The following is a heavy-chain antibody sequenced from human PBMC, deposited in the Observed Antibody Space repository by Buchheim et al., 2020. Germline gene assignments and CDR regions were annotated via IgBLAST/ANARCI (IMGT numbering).Heavy chain of an antibody. J-gene: IGHJ6*02. CDR2: ISDVGDT. CDR3: ARGINGIDV. CDR1: EFFVTSTY. D-gene: IGHD2/OR15-2a*01. V-gene: IGHV3-66*01. Sequence: EVHLVESGGALIQPGGSLRLSCSSSEFFVTSTYMTWVRQAPGKGLEWVSVISDVGDTHYADSVKGRFSTSRDSSNNMVYFQMNSLRVEDTAVYYCARGINGIDVWGQGTT.